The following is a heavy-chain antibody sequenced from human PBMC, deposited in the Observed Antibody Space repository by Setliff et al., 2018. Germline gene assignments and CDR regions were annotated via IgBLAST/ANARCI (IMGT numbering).Heavy chain of an antibody. CDR3: ARGLRSSGPYAGGWYYFDF. Sequence: KTSETLSLTCAVYGASFKDYYWTWIRQSPGQGLEWIGQINHSGSTTSNPSLKSRVAISVHMSKNQISLDLTSVTAADTGVYYCARGLRSSGPYAGGWYYFDFWGQGILVTV. J-gene: IGHJ4*02. CDR2: INHSGST. D-gene: IGHD1-26*01. V-gene: IGHV4-34*01. CDR1: GASFKDYY.